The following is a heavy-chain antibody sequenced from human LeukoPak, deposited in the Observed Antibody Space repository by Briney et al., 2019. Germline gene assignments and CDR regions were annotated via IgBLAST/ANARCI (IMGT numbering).Heavy chain of an antibody. V-gene: IGHV1-69*13. CDR2: IIPIFGTA. CDR1: GFTFTSYD. Sequence: ASVKVSCKASGFTFTSYDISWVRQAPGQGLEWMGGIIPIFGTANYAQKFQGRVTITADESTSTAYMELSSLRSEDTAVYYCARDDIVGAIFDYWGQGTLVTVSS. D-gene: IGHD1-26*01. CDR3: ARDDIVGAIFDY. J-gene: IGHJ4*02.